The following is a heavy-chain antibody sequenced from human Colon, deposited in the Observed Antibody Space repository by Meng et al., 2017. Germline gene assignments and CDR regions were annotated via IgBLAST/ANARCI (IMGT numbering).Heavy chain of an antibody. D-gene: IGHD3-10*01. CDR3: ARFYGSERYLDS. CDR2: IYYSSST. J-gene: IGHJ5*01. Sequence: VQLQSAASVLVKPSHALSLSCSVSGGSISRGKYYWSWTLQHPGKCMEWIGYIYYSSSTHYNPSLKSRTTTSIDTSKHQFSLMPTSVTAAGSAVYYWARFYGSERYLDSWGQGTLVTVSS. CDR1: GGSISRGKYY. V-gene: IGHV4-31*03.